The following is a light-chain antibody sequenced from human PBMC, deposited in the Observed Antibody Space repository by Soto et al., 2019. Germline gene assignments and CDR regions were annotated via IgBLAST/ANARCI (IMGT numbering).Light chain of an antibody. CDR1: QSINKY. CDR3: QQTYSTPYT. CDR2: AAS. V-gene: IGKV1-39*01. J-gene: IGKJ2*01. Sequence: DIQMTQSPSSLSASVGDRVTITCRASQSINKYLNWYQQKPGKAPKLLIYAASSLQSGVPSRFSGSGSGTDFTLSSSSLQREDLASYFCQQTYSTPYTFGQGTKVEI.